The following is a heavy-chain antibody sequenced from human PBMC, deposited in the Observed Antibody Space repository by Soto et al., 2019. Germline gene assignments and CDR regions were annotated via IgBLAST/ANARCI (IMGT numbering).Heavy chain of an antibody. V-gene: IGHV4-30-2*01. J-gene: IGHJ4*02. D-gene: IGHD2-15*01. Sequence: XQTLCLTGAVSGTAITSGSFSWTLVRQPRGGDRASIAHVYHRASTKYNPSLKGRVSMSVDTSRSLFSLRLTSLTAADTAVYFCTRGAAATLSLLYLDSWDPETPGTVSS. CDR2: VYHRAST. CDR3: TRGAAATLSLLYLDS. CDR1: GTAITSGSFS.